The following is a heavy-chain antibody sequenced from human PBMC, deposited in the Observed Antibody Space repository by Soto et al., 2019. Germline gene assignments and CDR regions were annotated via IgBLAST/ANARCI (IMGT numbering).Heavy chain of an antibody. CDR3: AREYCSITSCQGLADY. CDR2: ISAYNGNT. J-gene: IGHJ4*02. CDR1: GYTFTSYG. Sequence: QVQLVQSGAEVKKPGASVKVSCKASGYTFTSYGISWVRQAPGQGLERMGWISAYNGNTNYAQTLQGRVTMTTDTSMIRAYMELRSMRSDDTAVYYWAREYCSITSCQGLADYWGKGTLVTVSS. V-gene: IGHV1-18*01. D-gene: IGHD2-2*01.